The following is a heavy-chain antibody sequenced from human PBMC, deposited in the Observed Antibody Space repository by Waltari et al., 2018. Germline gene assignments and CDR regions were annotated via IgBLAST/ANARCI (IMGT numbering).Heavy chain of an antibody. CDR3: ARSCGLRCHWFDP. CDR2: MNMDESGT. Sequence: MHWVRQDPGKGRVWVSRMNMDESGTSDADSVKGRFTISRDNTKNTLYLQMNSLRAEDTAVYYCARSCGLRCHWFDPWGQGTLVTVSA. J-gene: IGHJ5*02. D-gene: IGHD4-17*01. V-gene: IGHV3-74*01.